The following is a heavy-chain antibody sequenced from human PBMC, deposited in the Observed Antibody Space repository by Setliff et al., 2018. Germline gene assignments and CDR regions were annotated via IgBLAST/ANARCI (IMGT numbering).Heavy chain of an antibody. Sequence: PSETLSLTCTVSGGSISSYYWSWIRQPAGKGLEWIGHIYIGGSANYNPSLKSRVTMSIDTSKNQFSLKLSSVTAADTAVYYCTRNFLGWLARFWGHGTLVTVSS. CDR3: TRNFLGWLARF. V-gene: IGHV4-4*07. J-gene: IGHJ4*01. CDR2: IYIGGSA. D-gene: IGHD6-19*01. CDR1: GGSISSYY.